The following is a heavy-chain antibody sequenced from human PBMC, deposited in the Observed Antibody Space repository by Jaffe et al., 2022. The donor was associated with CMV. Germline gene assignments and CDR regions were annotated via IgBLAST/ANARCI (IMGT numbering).Heavy chain of an antibody. D-gene: IGHD3-22*01. Sequence: EVQLVESGGGLVQPGGSLRLSCAASGFTFSSYSMNWVRQAPGKGLEWVSYISSSSSTIYYADSVKGRFTISRDNAKNSLYLQMNSLRDEDTAVYYCARDDDYYDSSGQRLFDYWGQGTLVTVSS. CDR3: ARDDDYYDSSGQRLFDY. CDR2: ISSSSSTI. J-gene: IGHJ4*02. CDR1: GFTFSSYS. V-gene: IGHV3-48*02.